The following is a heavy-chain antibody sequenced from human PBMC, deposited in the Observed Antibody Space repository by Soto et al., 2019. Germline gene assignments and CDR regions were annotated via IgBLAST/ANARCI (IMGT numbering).Heavy chain of an antibody. V-gene: IGHV4-34*01. J-gene: IGHJ4*02. Sequence: PSETLSLTCAVYGGSFSGYYWSWIRQPPGKGLEWIGEINHSGSTNYNPSLKSRVTISVDTSKNQFSLKLSSVTAADTAVYYCARDNVVVPAANAFFDYWGQGTLVTVSS. CDR1: GGSFSGYY. CDR3: ARDNVVVPAANAFFDY. D-gene: IGHD2-2*01. CDR2: INHSGST.